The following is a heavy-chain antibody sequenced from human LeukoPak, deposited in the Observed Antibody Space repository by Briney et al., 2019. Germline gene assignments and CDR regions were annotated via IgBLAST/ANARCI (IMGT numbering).Heavy chain of an antibody. V-gene: IGHV5-51*01. J-gene: IGHJ5*02. CDR2: IYPGGSDT. CDR1: GYSFTSYW. D-gene: IGHD3-10*01. Sequence: GESLKISCKGSGYSFTSYWIGWVRQMPGKGLEGMGIIYPGGSDTRYSPSFQGQVTISADKSISTAYLQWSSLKASDTAMYYCARHPGSYYNLAQYNWFDPWGQGTLVTVSS. CDR3: ARHPGSYYNLAQYNWFDP.